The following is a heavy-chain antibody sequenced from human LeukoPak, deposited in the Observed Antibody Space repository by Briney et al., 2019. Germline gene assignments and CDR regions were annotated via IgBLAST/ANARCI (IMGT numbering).Heavy chain of an antibody. CDR3: ARDGDNYYGSGSYGY. CDR1: GGSISSGSYY. CDR2: IYTSGST. Sequence: SETLCLTCTVSGGSISSGSYYWSWIRQPAGKGLEWIGRIYTSGSTNYNPSLKSRVTISVDTSKNQFSLKPSSVTAADTAVYYCARDGDNYYGSGSYGYWGQGTLVTVSS. D-gene: IGHD3-10*01. V-gene: IGHV4-61*02. J-gene: IGHJ4*02.